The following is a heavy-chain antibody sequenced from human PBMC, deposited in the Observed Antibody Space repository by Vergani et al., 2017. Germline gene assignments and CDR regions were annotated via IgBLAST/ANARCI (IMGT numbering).Heavy chain of an antibody. J-gene: IGHJ6*03. CDR2: INPSGGSP. CDR1: GYTFTNYY. CDR3: VSDPSKXETHNYYCCYFDV. Sequence: QEQLVQSGAEVKKPGASGKLSCKASGYTFTNYYIHWLRQAPGQGLEWMGIINPSGGSPNYAQRFQGRVSMTRDTSMSTIYMELSSLKSEDTAVYYCVSDPSKXETHNYYCCYFDVWGKGTTVTVSS. V-gene: IGHV1-46*03.